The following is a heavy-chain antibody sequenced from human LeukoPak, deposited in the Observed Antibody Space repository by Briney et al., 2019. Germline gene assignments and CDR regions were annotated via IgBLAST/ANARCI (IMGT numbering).Heavy chain of an antibody. CDR3: ARVGWYCSGGSCYGYY. V-gene: IGHV3-48*01. Sequence: GGSLRLSCATSGFTFNTYRMNWVRQAPGKGLEWVSYISSSGSDIFNADSVKGRFTISRDNAKNSLYLQMNSLRAEDTAVYYCARVGWYCSGGSCYGYYWGQGTLVTVSS. CDR2: ISSSGSDI. D-gene: IGHD2-15*01. J-gene: IGHJ4*02. CDR1: GFTFNTYR.